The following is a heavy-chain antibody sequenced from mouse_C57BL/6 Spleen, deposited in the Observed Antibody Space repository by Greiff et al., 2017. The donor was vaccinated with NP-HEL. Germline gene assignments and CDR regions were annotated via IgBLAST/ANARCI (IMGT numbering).Heavy chain of an antibody. Sequence: VQLKQSGPELVKPGASVKIPCKASGYTFTDYNMDWVKQSHGKSLEWIGDINPNNGGTIYNQKFKGKATLTVDKSSSTAYMELRSLTSEDTAVYYCARSVDSSGYDYAMDYWGQGTSVTVSS. CDR3: ARSVDSSGYDYAMDY. D-gene: IGHD3-2*02. V-gene: IGHV1-18*01. J-gene: IGHJ4*01. CDR1: GYTFTDYN. CDR2: INPNNGGT.